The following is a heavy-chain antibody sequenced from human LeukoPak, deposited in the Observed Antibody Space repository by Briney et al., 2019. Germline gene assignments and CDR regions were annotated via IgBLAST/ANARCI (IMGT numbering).Heavy chain of an antibody. J-gene: IGHJ4*01. V-gene: IGHV4-59*01. CDR2: IYYSGST. CDR1: GGSISSYY. Sequence: SETLSLTCTVSGGSISSYYWSWIRQPPGQGLEWIGYIYYSGSTNYNPSLKSRVTISVDTSKNQFSLTLSSLTAADTAVYYCVRAVLSYCRGGSCPYFDYWGQGTLVTVSS. CDR3: VRAVLSYCRGGSCPYFDY. D-gene: IGHD2-15*01.